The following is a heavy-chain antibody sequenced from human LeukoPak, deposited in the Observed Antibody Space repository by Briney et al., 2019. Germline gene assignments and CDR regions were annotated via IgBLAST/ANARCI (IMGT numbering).Heavy chain of an antibody. D-gene: IGHD7-27*01. CDR3: ARHGFQLGSYYFDY. CDR1: GGSISSGDYY. CDR2: IYYSGST. V-gene: IGHV4-30-4*01. Sequence: PSETLSLTCTVSGGSISSGDYYWSWIRQPPGKGLEWIGYIYYSGSTNYNPSLKSRVTISVDTSKNQFSLKVSSVTAADTAVYYCARHGFQLGSYYFDYWGQGTLVTVSS. J-gene: IGHJ4*02.